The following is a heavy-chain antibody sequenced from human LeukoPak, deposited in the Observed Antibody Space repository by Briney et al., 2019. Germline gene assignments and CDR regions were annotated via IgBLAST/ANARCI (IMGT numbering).Heavy chain of an antibody. Sequence: SETLSLTCTVSGASIISYYWSWIRQPPGKGLEWIGYIYYSGSTNYNPSLKSRVTISVDTSKNQFSLKLTSVTAADTAVYYCASHEPGDAFDIWGQGTMVTVSS. CDR3: ASHEPGDAFDI. V-gene: IGHV4-59*01. J-gene: IGHJ3*02. D-gene: IGHD1-1*01. CDR2: IYYSGST. CDR1: GASIISYY.